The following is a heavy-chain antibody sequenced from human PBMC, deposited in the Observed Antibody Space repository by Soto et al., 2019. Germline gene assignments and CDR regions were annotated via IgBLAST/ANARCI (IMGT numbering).Heavy chain of an antibody. CDR2: INHSGST. D-gene: IGHD6-13*01. J-gene: IGHJ5*02. CDR3: ARLDYSGNCFDP. CDR1: GGSFSGYY. V-gene: IGHV4-34*01. Sequence: SETLSLTCAVYGGSFSGYYWSWIRQPPGKGLEWIGEINHSGSTNYNPSLPSRVPISVDTSKNQFSLKLSSVTAADTAVYYCARLDYSGNCFDPWGQGTLVTVSS.